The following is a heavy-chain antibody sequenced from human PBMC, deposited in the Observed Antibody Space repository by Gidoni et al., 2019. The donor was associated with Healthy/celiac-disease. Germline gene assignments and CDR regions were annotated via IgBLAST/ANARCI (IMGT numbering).Heavy chain of an antibody. CDR3: ASDLKDSWYFDL. Sequence: EGQLVESGGGLVQPVGSLRLSCAASGFTFSSYGMSWVRQAPVKGLEWVANINQDGSEKYYVDSVKGRFTIPRDNAKNSLYLQMNSLRAEDTAVYYCASDLKDSWYFDLWGRGTLVTVSS. CDR2: INQDGSEK. J-gene: IGHJ2*01. V-gene: IGHV3-7*01. CDR1: GFTFSSYG.